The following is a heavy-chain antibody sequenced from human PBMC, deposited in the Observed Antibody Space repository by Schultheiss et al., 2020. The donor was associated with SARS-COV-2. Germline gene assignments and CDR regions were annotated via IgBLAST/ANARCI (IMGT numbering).Heavy chain of an antibody. CDR2: ISYDGSNK. J-gene: IGHJ5*02. V-gene: IGHV3-30*04. D-gene: IGHD2-15*01. CDR1: GFTFSSYA. Sequence: GESLKISCAASGFTFSSYAMHWVRQAPGKGLEWVAVISYDGSNKYYADSVKGRFTISRDNAKNSLYLQMSSLRAEDTAVYYCARDGIVVVVPVWFDPWGQGTLVTVSS. CDR3: ARDGIVVVVPVWFDP.